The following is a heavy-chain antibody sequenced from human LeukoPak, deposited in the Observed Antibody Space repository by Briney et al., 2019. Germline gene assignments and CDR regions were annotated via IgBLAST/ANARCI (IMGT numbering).Heavy chain of an antibody. CDR1: GFTFSSNT. Sequence: GGSLRLSCADSGFTFSSNTMNWVRQAPGKGLEWVANIKQDGSEKYYVDSVKGRFTISRDNAKNSLYLQMNSLRAEDTAVYYCARGGGAAEGFDYWGQGTLVTVSS. J-gene: IGHJ4*02. CDR2: IKQDGSEK. V-gene: IGHV3-7*01. D-gene: IGHD3-16*01. CDR3: ARGGGAAEGFDY.